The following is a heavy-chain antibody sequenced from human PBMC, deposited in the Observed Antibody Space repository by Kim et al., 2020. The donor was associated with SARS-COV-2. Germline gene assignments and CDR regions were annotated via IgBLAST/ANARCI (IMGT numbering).Heavy chain of an antibody. J-gene: IGHJ6*02. D-gene: IGHD6-19*01. CDR3: ARGQQAVAGDFYYYYGMDV. CDR1: GGSISSHY. Sequence: SETLSLTCTVSGGSISSHYWSWIRQPPGKRLELIGYIYYSGSTNYNPSLKSRVTILVDTSKNQFSLKLSSVTAADTAVYYCARGQQAVAGDFYYYYGMDVWGQGTTVTVSS. CDR2: IYYSGST. V-gene: IGHV4-59*11.